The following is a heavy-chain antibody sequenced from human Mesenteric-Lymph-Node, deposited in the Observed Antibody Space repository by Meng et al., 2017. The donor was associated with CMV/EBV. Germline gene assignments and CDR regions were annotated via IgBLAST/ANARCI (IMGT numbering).Heavy chain of an antibody. Sequence: GESLKISCVASGFTFDNYVMNWVRQTPGKGLEWVSYISISSSAIYYADSVKGRFTISRDNAKNSLYLQMNSLRAEDTAVYYCARAPDRSLVRGIMGGAFDIWGQGTMVTVSS. CDR3: ARAPDRSLVRGIMGGAFDI. J-gene: IGHJ3*02. V-gene: IGHV3-48*04. CDR1: GFTFDNYV. D-gene: IGHD3-10*01. CDR2: ISISSSAI.